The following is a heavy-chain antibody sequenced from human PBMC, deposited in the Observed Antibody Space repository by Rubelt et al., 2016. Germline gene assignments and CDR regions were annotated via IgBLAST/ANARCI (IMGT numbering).Heavy chain of an antibody. CDR3: ARHSAVPLAAAGHFDY. CDR2: INHSGST. V-gene: IGHV4-34*01. CDR1: GGSFSGYY. J-gene: IGHJ4*02. Sequence: QVQLQQWGAGLLKPSETLSLTCAVYGGSFSGYYWSWIRQPPGKGLEWIGEINHSGSTNYNPSLKSRVTISVDPSKNQFSLKLSSVTAADTAVYYCARHSAVPLAAAGHFDYWGQGTLVTVSS. D-gene: IGHD6-13*01.